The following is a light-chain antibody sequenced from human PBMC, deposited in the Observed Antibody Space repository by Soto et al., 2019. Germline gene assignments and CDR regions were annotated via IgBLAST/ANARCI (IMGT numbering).Light chain of an antibody. V-gene: IGKV3-15*01. CDR2: GAS. CDR1: QSVSSN. CDR3: QQYNSWRGP. Sequence: EIVMTQSPATLSVSPGERATLSCRASQSVSSNLAWYQQKPGQAPRLLIYGASTRATDIPARFSGSGSGTEFTLTINSLQSEDVAVYYRQQYNSWRGPFGQGTKVEIK. J-gene: IGKJ1*01.